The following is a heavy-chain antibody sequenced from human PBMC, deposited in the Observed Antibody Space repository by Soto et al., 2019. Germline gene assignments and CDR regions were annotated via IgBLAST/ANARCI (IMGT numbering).Heavy chain of an antibody. D-gene: IGHD2-2*01. CDR2: IIPILGIA. CDR1: GGTFSSYT. J-gene: IGHJ5*02. Sequence: SAKVSCKASGGTFSSYTISWVRQAPGQGLEWMGRIIPILGIANYAQKFQGRVTITADKSTSTAYMELSSLRSEDTAVYYCARESPVIVLVPWGHGTLDSGSS. CDR3: ARESPVIVLVP. V-gene: IGHV1-69*04.